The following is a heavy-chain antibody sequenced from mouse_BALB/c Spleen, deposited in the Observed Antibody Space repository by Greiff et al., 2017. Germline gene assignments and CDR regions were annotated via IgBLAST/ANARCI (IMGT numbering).Heavy chain of an antibody. V-gene: IGHV1-69*02. D-gene: IGHD1-1*01. CDR3: ARSITTVSTPSY. CDR2: IDPSDSYT. Sequence: QVQLQQSGAELAKPGASVKLSCKASGYTFTSYWMHWVKQRPGQGLEWIGEIDPSDSYTNYNQKFKGKATLTVDKSSSTAYMQLSSLTSEDSAVYYCARSITTVSTPSYWGQGTTLTVSS. J-gene: IGHJ2*01. CDR1: GYTFTSYW.